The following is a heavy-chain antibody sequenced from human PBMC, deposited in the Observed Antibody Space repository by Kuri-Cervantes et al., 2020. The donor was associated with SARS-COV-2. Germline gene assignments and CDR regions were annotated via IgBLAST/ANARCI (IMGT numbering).Heavy chain of an antibody. V-gene: IGHV3-30*18. J-gene: IGHJ6*02. CDR2: ISYDGSNK. CDR3: AKGLYYDFWSGYLSYYGMDV. Sequence: SLKISCAPAGFTFSSYGMHWVRQAPGKGLEWVAVISYDGSNKYYADSVKGRFTISRDNSKNTLYLQMNSLRAEDTAVYYCAKGLYYDFWSGYLSYYGMDVWGQGTTVTVSS. CDR1: GFTFSSYG. D-gene: IGHD3-3*01.